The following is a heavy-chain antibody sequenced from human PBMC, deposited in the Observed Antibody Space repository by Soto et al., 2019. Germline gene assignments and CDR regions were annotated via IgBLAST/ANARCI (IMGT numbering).Heavy chain of an antibody. CDR1: GGSFSGYY. D-gene: IGHD3-22*01. J-gene: IGHJ6*02. Sequence: SETLSLTCAVYGGSFSGYYWSWIRQPPGKGLEWIGEINHSGSTNYNPSLKSRVTISVDTSKNQFSLKLSTVTAADTAVYNSACGVSSGVVITTFHYYYYGMDVWGQGTTVTV. CDR3: ACGVSSGVVITTFHYYYYGMDV. V-gene: IGHV4-34*01. CDR2: INHSGST.